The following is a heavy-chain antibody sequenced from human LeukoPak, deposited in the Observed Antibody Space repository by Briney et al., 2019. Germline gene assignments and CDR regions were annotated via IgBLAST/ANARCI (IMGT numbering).Heavy chain of an antibody. Sequence: SETLSLTCTVSGGSISSSSYYWGWIRQPPGKGLEWIGSIYYSGSTYYNPSLKSRVTISVDTSKNQFSLKLSSVTAADTAVYYCARVYGSGSLHFDYWGQGTLVTVSS. D-gene: IGHD3-10*01. CDR1: GGSISSSSYY. J-gene: IGHJ4*02. CDR2: IYYSGST. CDR3: ARVYGSGSLHFDY. V-gene: IGHV4-39*07.